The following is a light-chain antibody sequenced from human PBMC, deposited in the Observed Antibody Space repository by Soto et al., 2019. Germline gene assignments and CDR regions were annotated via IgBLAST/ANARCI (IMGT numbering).Light chain of an antibody. CDR1: QSVTRY. V-gene: IGKV3-20*01. CDR3: QQYGSSPPIT. CDR2: GAS. Sequence: EIVMMQSPATLSVSPVERDTLSCRASQSVTRYLAWYQQKPGQAPRLLIYGASSRATGIPDRFSGSGSGTDFTLTISRLEPEDFAVYYCQQYGSSPPITFGQGTRLEI. J-gene: IGKJ5*01.